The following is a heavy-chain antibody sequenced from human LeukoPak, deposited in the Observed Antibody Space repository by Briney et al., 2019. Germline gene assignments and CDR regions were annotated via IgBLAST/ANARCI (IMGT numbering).Heavy chain of an antibody. Sequence: PSETLSLTCTVSGGSISSSSYYWGWIRQPPGKGLEWIGSIYYSGSTYYNPSLKSRVTISVDTSKNQFSLKLSSVTAADTAVYYCARIIGRSSARDSGYGGSWGQGTLVTVSS. CDR1: GGSISSSSYY. V-gene: IGHV4-39*01. CDR3: ARIIGRSSARDSGYGGS. D-gene: IGHD3-22*01. J-gene: IGHJ5*02. CDR2: IYYSGST.